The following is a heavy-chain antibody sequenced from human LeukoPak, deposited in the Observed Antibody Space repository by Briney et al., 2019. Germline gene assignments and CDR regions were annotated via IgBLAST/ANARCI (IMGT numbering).Heavy chain of an antibody. CDR1: GYTFTSYG. J-gene: IGHJ6*02. D-gene: IGHD3-3*01. CDR2: ISAYNGNT. V-gene: IGHV1-18*01. Sequence: ASVKVSCKASGYTFTSYGISWVRQAPGQGLEWMGWISAYNGNTNYAQKLQGRVTMTTDTSTSTAYMELRSLRSDDTAVYYCARGQFSNTIYYYYYGMDVWGQGTTVTVFS. CDR3: ARGQFSNTIYYYYYGMDV.